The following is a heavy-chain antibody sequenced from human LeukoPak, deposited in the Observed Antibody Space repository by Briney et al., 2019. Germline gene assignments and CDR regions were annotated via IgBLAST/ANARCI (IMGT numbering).Heavy chain of an antibody. D-gene: IGHD6-13*01. CDR1: GYSFSSYW. CDR2: IYPGDSDT. J-gene: IGHJ4*02. V-gene: IGHV5-51*07. CDR3: AKAEALASAFDY. Sequence: GESLKISCKGSGYSFSSYWIGWVHQMPGKGLEWMGIIYPGDSDTRYSPSFQGQVTTSADKSISTAYLQWSSLKASDTAMYYCAKAEALASAFDYWGQGTLVTVSS.